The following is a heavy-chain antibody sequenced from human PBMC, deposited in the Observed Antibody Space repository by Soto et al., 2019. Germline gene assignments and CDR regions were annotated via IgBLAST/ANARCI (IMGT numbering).Heavy chain of an antibody. Sequence: GGSLRLSCTASRFTFGDYLMSWVRQAPGKGLEWVGFIRSKTYGGTTEYAASVKGRFIFSRDDSKSIAYLHMNSLKTEDTAVYYCTRVYGDYVSHYFDYWGQGTLVTVSS. CDR2: IRSKTYGGTT. V-gene: IGHV3-49*04. CDR1: RFTFGDYL. CDR3: TRVYGDYVSHYFDY. D-gene: IGHD4-17*01. J-gene: IGHJ4*02.